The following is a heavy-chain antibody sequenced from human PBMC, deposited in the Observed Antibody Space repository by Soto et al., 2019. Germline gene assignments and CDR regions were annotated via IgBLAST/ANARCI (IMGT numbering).Heavy chain of an antibody. V-gene: IGHV3-9*01. D-gene: IGHD6-19*01. CDR1: GFTFDDYA. CDR3: AKDSSGRTWFDP. J-gene: IGHJ5*02. CDR2: ISWNSGSI. Sequence: GGSLRLSCAASGFTFDDYAMHWVRQAPGKGLEWVSGISWNSGSIGYADSAKGRFTISRDNAKNSLYLQMNSLRAEDTALYYCAKDSSGRTWFDPWGQGTLVTVSS.